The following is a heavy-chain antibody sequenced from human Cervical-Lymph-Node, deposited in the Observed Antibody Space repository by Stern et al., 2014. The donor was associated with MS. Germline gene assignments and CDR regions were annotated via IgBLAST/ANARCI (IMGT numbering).Heavy chain of an antibody. CDR3: ASDSSGWYSFDY. CDR2: ISYDGSNK. V-gene: IGHV3-30-3*01. J-gene: IGHJ4*02. D-gene: IGHD6-19*01. CDR1: GFTFSSYA. Sequence: VQLVESGGGVVQPGRSLRLSCAASGFTFSSYAMHWVRQAPGKGLEWVAVISYDGSNKYYADSVKGRFTISRDNSKNTLYLQMNSLRAEDTAVYYCASDSSGWYSFDYWGQGTLVTVSS.